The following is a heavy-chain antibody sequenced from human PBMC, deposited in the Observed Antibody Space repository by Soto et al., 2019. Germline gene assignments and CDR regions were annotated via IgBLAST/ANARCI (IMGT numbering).Heavy chain of an antibody. Sequence: SETLSLTCTVSGGSISSYYWSWIRQPPGKGLEWIGYIYYSGSTNYNPSLKSRVTISVDTSKNRISLRLSSVTAVDTAVYYCARKIAVSGHDAFDVWGQGTMVTVSS. J-gene: IGHJ3*01. CDR1: GGSISSYY. D-gene: IGHD6-19*01. V-gene: IGHV4-59*12. CDR2: IYYSGST. CDR3: ARKIAVSGHDAFDV.